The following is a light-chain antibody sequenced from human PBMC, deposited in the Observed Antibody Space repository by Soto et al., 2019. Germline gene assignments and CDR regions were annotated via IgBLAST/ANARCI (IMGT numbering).Light chain of an antibody. CDR3: QQYNNGPWT. J-gene: IGKJ1*01. Sequence: EIVMTQSPATLSVSPGERATLSCRASQSVSSNLAWYQQKPGQAPRLLIYGASTRATGIPARFSGSGSGTECPLTISSLQSEDFAVYYCQQYNNGPWTFGQGTKVEIQ. CDR2: GAS. V-gene: IGKV3-15*01. CDR1: QSVSSN.